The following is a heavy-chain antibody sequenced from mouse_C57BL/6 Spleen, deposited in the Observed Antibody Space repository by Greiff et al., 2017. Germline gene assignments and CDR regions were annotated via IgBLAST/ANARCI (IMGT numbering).Heavy chain of an antibody. CDR2: IDPSDSYT. V-gene: IGHV1-50*01. CDR1: GYTFTGYW. D-gene: IGHD1-1*01. J-gene: IGHJ2*01. CDR3: ARSSSPGD. Sequence: QVQLQQPGAELVKPGASVKLSCKASGYTFTGYWMQWVKQRPGQGLEWIGEIDPSDSYTNYTQKFKGKATLTVDTSSSTAYMQLSSLTSEDSAVYYCARSSSPGDWGQGATLTAAS.